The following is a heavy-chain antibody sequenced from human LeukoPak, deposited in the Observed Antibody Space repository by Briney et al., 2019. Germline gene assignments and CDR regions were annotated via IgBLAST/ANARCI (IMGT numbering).Heavy chain of an antibody. CDR3: ARLYSSSWYFDY. Sequence: SETLSLTCTVPGGSISSSSYYWGWIRQPPGKGLEWIGSIYYSGSTYYNPSLKSRVTISVDTSKNQFSLKLSSVTAADTAVYYCARLYSSSWYFDYWGQGTLVTVSS. CDR2: IYYSGST. V-gene: IGHV4-39*01. D-gene: IGHD6-13*01. J-gene: IGHJ4*02. CDR1: GGSISSSSYY.